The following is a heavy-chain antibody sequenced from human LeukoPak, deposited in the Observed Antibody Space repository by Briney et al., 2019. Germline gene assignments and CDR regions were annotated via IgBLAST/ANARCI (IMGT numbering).Heavy chain of an antibody. V-gene: IGHV3-23*01. D-gene: IGHD3-10*01. CDR3: ARDLADYYGSGVDY. Sequence: TGGSLRLSCAASGFTFSSYAMSWVHQAPGKGLEWVSAISGSGGSTYYADSVKGRFTISRDNSKNTLYLQMNSLRAEDTAVYYCARDLADYYGSGVDYWGQGTLVTVSS. J-gene: IGHJ4*02. CDR1: GFTFSSYA. CDR2: ISGSGGST.